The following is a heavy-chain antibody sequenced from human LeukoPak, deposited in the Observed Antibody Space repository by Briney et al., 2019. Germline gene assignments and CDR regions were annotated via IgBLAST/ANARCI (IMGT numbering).Heavy chain of an antibody. CDR1: GYTFTSYA. J-gene: IGHJ6*03. CDR3: ARDSSRGDYVWGSYRQYYYYMDV. Sequence: GASVKVSCKASGYTFTSYAMNWVRQAPGQGLEWMGWINTNTGNPTYAQGFTGRFVFSLDTSVSTAYLQISSLKAEDTAVYYCARDSSRGDYVWGSYRQYYYYMDVWGKGTTVTVSS. V-gene: IGHV7-4-1*02. CDR2: INTNTGNP. D-gene: IGHD3-16*02.